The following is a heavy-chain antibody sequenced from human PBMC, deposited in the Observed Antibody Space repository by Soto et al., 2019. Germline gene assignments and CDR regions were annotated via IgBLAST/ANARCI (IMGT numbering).Heavy chain of an antibody. V-gene: IGHV4-34*01. J-gene: IGHJ6*02. D-gene: IGHD6-25*01. CDR3: ARLQRRPHFYYYYYGMDV. CDR1: GGSFSGYY. CDR2: INHSGST. Sequence: ETLSLTCAVYGGSFSGYYWSWIRQPPEKGLEWIGEINHSGSTNYNPSLKSRVTISVDTSKNQFSLKLSSVTAADTAVYYCARLQRRPHFYYYYYGMDVWGQGTTV.